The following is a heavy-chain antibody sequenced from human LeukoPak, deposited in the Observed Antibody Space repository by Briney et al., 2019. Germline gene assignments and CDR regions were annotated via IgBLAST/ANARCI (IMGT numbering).Heavy chain of an antibody. CDR1: GGSFSGYY. V-gene: IGHV4-34*01. CDR2: INHSGST. D-gene: IGHD3-16*01. Sequence: SETPSLTCAVYGGSFSGYYWSWIRQPPGKGLEWIGEINHSGSTNYNPSLKSRVTISVDTSKNQFSLKLSSVTAADTAVYYCARGRGRHLDYWGQGTLVTVSS. J-gene: IGHJ4*02. CDR3: ARGRGRHLDY.